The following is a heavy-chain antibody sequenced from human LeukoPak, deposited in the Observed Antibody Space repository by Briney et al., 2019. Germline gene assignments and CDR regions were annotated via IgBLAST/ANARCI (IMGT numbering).Heavy chain of an antibody. J-gene: IGHJ4*02. Sequence: GGSLRLSCAASGFTFNSYSMNWVRQAPGKGLEWVSSISCSINYISYADSVKGRLTISRDNAKNSLFLQMNSLRADDTAVYYCARGEERWDLLSPYFFDYWGQGTLVTVSS. CDR1: GFTFNSYS. D-gene: IGHD1-26*01. CDR3: ARGEERWDLLSPYFFDY. V-gene: IGHV3-21*01. CDR2: ISCSINYI.